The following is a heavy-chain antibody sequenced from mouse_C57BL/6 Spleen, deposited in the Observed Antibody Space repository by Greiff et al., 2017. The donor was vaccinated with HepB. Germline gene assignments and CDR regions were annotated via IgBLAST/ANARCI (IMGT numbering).Heavy chain of an antibody. V-gene: IGHV1-52*01. CDR3: ARGGYGTLYYFDY. D-gene: IGHD1-1*01. J-gene: IGHJ2*01. Sequence: VQLQQPGAELVRPGSSVKLSCKASGYTFTSYWMHWVKQRPIQGLEWIGNIDPSDSETHYNQKFKDKATLTVDKSSSTAYMQRSSLTSEDSAVYYCARGGYGTLYYFDYWGQGTTLTVSS. CDR2: IDPSDSET. CDR1: GYTFTSYW.